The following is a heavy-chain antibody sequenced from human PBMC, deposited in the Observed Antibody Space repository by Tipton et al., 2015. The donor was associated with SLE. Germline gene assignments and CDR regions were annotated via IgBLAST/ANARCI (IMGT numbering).Heavy chain of an antibody. V-gene: IGHV4-30-4*08. CDR1: GGSISSGDYY. D-gene: IGHD3-3*01. CDR2: IYYSGST. Sequence: TLSLTCTVSGGSISSGDYYWSWIRQPPGKGLEWIGYIYYSGSTYYNPSLKSRLTISVDTSKKQFSLKLSSVTAADTAVYYCARGARGYDFWSGYFTQYYGMDVWGQGTTVTVSS. J-gene: IGHJ6*02. CDR3: ARGARGYDFWSGYFTQYYGMDV.